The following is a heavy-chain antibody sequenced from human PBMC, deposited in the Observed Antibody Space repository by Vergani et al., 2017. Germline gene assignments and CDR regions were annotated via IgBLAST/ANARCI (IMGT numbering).Heavy chain of an antibody. D-gene: IGHD3-22*01. CDR3: ARLSYDTTPYLQGGYDC. V-gene: IGHV3-7*01. Sequence: EVQLMESGGGLVQPGGSLRLSCAASGFTFSNYWMSWVRQAPGKGLEWVANIKEDGSETFYVDSVMGRFTISRDNAKNSLSLQMSGLRAEDTAVYYCARLSYDTTPYLQGGYDCWGQGTLVSVSS. J-gene: IGHJ4*02. CDR2: IKEDGSET. CDR1: GFTFSNYW.